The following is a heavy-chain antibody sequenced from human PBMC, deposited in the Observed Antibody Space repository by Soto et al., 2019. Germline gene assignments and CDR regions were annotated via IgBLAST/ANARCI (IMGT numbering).Heavy chain of an antibody. CDR3: AIVVVPAAISDYYCYYMAV. Sequence: SVKVSCKASGGTFSSYTISWVRQAPGQGLEWMGRIIPILGIANYAQKFQGRVTITADKSTSTAYMELSSLGSEDTAVYYCAIVVVPAAISDYYCYYMAVWGKGTTVTVSS. V-gene: IGHV1-69*02. CDR1: GGTFSSYT. D-gene: IGHD2-2*01. J-gene: IGHJ6*03. CDR2: IIPILGIA.